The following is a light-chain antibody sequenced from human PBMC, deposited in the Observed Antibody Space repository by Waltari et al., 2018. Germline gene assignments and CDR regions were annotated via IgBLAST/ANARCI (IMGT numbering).Light chain of an antibody. V-gene: IGKV4-1*01. CDR2: WAS. CDR1: RSVFYNSNNKHY. CDR3: QQYYTAPYT. Sequence: DIVMTQSPDSLPGSLGARATITCKSSRSVFYNSNNKHYLAWYQQKVGQPPKLLIYWASSRESGVPDRFSGSVSGTDFTLTISSLQTEDVAVYYCQQYYTAPYTFGQGTKLEIK. J-gene: IGKJ2*01.